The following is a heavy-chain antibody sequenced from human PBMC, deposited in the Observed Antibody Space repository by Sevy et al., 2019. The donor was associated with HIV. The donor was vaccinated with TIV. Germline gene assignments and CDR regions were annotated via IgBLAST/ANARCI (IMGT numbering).Heavy chain of an antibody. D-gene: IGHD6-13*01. CDR2: SYSDDRR. V-gene: IGHV3-53*01. Sequence: GGSLRLSCAASGFTVTNNYISWVRQAPGKGLDWVALSYSDDRRYFADSVRGRFTISRDSLKNTLYLQMNSLRAEDTAVYYCARLHPHIAAARAMDVWGQGTTVTVSS. CDR3: ARLHPHIAAARAMDV. J-gene: IGHJ6*02. CDR1: GFTVTNNY.